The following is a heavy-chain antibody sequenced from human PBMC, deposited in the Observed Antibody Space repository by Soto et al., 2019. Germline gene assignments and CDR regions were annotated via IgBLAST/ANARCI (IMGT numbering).Heavy chain of an antibody. J-gene: IGHJ4*02. CDR3: ARWVVDSSGFHFDY. D-gene: IGHD3-22*01. Sequence: VQLQESGPGLVKPSQTLSLTCTVSGGSISSGDYYWSWIRQPPGKGLEWIGYIYYSGSTYYNPSLQSRVTISVDTSQHQFSLMLSSVTAADTAVYYCARWVVDSSGFHFDYWGQGTLVTVSS. V-gene: IGHV4-30-4*01. CDR1: GGSISSGDYY. CDR2: IYYSGST.